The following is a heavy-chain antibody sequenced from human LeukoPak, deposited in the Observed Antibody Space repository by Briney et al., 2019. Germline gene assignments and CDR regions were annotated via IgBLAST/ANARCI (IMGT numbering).Heavy chain of an antibody. CDR2: IVVGSGNT. V-gene: IGHV1-58*02. D-gene: IGHD2-15*01. CDR1: GFTFTSSA. Sequence: ASVKVSCKASGFTFTSSAMQWVRQARGQRLELIGWIVVGSGNTNYAQKFQERVTITRDMSTSTAYMELSSLRSEDTAVYYCAADRGGNTDLRYWGQGTLVTVSS. J-gene: IGHJ4*02. CDR3: AADRGGNTDLRY.